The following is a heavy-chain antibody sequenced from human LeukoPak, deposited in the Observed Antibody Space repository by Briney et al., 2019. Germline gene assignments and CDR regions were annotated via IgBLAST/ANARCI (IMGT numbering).Heavy chain of an antibody. D-gene: IGHD6-13*01. J-gene: IGHJ4*02. CDR1: GFTFSSYW. Sequence: GGSLRLSCAASGFTFSSYWMSWVRQAPGKGLEWVANIKQDGSEKYYVDSVKGRFTISRDNAKNSLYLQMNSLRAEDTAVYYCARDLKIAAAGLDYWGQGTLVTVSS. CDR3: ARDLKIAAAGLDY. V-gene: IGHV3-7*01. CDR2: IKQDGSEK.